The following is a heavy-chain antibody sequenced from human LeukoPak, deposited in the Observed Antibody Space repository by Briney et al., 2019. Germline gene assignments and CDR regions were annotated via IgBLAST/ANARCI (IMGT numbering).Heavy chain of an antibody. CDR2: IIPIFGPT. CDR3: ATTPYGDYGGDYYYYYMDV. D-gene: IGHD4-17*01. V-gene: IGHV1-69*13. J-gene: IGHJ6*03. Sequence: ASVKVSCKASGYTFTSYAISWVRQAPGQGLEWVGGIIPIFGPTNYAHKFQGRVTITADESTSTAYMELSSLRSEDTAVYYCATTPYGDYGGDYYYYYMDVWGKGTTVTISS. CDR1: GYTFTSYA.